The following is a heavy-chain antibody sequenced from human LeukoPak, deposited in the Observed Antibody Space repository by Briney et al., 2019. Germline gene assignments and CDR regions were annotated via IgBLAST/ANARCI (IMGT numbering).Heavy chain of an antibody. D-gene: IGHD2-2*01. J-gene: IGHJ6*03. CDR1: GYTFTGYY. Sequence: ASVKVSCKASGYTFTGYYMHWVRQAPGQGLEWMGWINPNNGGTSYAQKFQGRVTMTRDTSITTAYMELSRLRSDDTAVYYCARLGGTSDEYYYYYMDVWGKGTTVTVSS. V-gene: IGHV1-2*02. CDR3: ARLGGTSDEYYYYYMDV. CDR2: INPNNGGT.